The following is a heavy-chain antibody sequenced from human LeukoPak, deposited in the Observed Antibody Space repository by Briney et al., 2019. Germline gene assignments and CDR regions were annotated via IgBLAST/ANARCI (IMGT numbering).Heavy chain of an antibody. D-gene: IGHD3-3*01. CDR3: AKDTVRPPLEWLLPYDAFDI. CDR2: ISGSGGST. J-gene: IGHJ3*02. V-gene: IGHV3-23*01. Sequence: PGGSLRLSCAASGFTFSSYAMSWVRQAPGKGLEWVSAISGSGGSTYYADSVKGRFTISRDNSKNTLYLQMNSLRAEDTAVYYCAKDTVRPPLEWLLPYDAFDIWGQGTMVTVSS. CDR1: GFTFSSYA.